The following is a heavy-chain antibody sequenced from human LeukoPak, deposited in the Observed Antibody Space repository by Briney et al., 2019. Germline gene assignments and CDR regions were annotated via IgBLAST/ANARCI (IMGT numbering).Heavy chain of an antibody. CDR3: AKDAGRTYDCWSGHHFDY. D-gene: IGHD3-3*01. CDR2: ISGSGGST. Sequence: GGSLRLSCAASGFTFSSFAMSWVRQAPGKGLEWVSAISGSGGSTYYADSVKGRFTISRDNSKNTLYLQMNSLRAEDTAVYYCAKDAGRTYDCWSGHHFDYWGQGTLVTVSS. V-gene: IGHV3-23*01. CDR1: GFTFSSFA. J-gene: IGHJ4*02.